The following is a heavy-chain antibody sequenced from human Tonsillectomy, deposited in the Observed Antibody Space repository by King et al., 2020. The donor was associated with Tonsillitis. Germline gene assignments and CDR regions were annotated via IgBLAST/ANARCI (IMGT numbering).Heavy chain of an antibody. J-gene: IGHJ6*02. CDR3: ARAPSYDFWSGYYNYYYYYNMDV. D-gene: IGHD3-3*01. Sequence: VQLVESGGGLVQPGGSLRLSCAASGFTFSSYSINWVRQAPGKGLEWVSHISSSSTTIYYADSVKGRFTISRDNAKNSMYLQMNSLRAEDTAVYYCARAPSYDFWSGYYNYYYYYNMDVWGQGTTVTVSS. V-gene: IGHV3-48*04. CDR2: ISSSSTTI. CDR1: GFTFSSYS.